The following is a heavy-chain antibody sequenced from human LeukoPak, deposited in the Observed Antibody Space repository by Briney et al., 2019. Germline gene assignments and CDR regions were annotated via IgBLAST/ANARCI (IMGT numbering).Heavy chain of an antibody. J-gene: IGHJ6*03. V-gene: IGHV3-23*01. CDR3: TKIGSRGYHCYHYLLAA. CDR2: ISGSGGNT. CDR1: GFTCSHFF. D-gene: IGHD3-22*01. Sequence: GGSLSLTCPSTGFTCSHFFINEVGLAPGKGLEWVSSISGSGGNTYYADSVNGRVTISRDNSMDTLYLHINGLRVEDTARYFCTKIGSRGYHCYHYLLAACGKGTTVTVSS.